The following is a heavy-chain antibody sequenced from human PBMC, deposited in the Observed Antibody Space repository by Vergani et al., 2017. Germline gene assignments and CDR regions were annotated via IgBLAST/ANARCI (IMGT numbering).Heavy chain of an antibody. D-gene: IGHD6-19*01. V-gene: IGHV4-61*02. J-gene: IGHJ5*02. CDR2: IYTSGST. CDR3: ARGGDGSGWQHFYNWFDP. Sequence: QVQLQESGPGLVKPSQTLSLTCTVSGGSISSGSYYWSWIRQPAGKGLEWIGRIYTSGSTNYNPSLKSRVTISVDTSKNQFSLKLSSVSGADTAVYYCARGGDGSGWQHFYNWFDPWGQGTLVTVSS. CDR1: GGSISSGSYY.